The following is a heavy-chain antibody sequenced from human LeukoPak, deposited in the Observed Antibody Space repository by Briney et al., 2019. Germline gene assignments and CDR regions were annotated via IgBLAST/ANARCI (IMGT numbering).Heavy chain of an antibody. J-gene: IGHJ6*02. CDR1: GGSFSGYY. Sequence: SETLSLTCAVYGGSFSGYYWSWIRQPPGKGLEWIGEINHSGSTNYNPSLKSRVTISVDTSKNQFSLKLSSVTAADPAVYYCARDRDIVVVPTAWGDYYGMDVWGQGTTVTVSS. CDR2: INHSGST. V-gene: IGHV4-34*01. CDR3: ARDRDIVVVPTAWGDYYGMDV. D-gene: IGHD2-2*01.